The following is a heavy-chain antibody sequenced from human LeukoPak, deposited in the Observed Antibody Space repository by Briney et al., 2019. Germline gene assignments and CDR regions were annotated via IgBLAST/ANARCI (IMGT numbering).Heavy chain of an antibody. CDR1: GGTFSSYA. V-gene: IGHV1-69*05. J-gene: IGHJ4*02. Sequence: SVKVSCEASGGTFSSYAISWVRQAPGQGLEWMGGIIPIFGTANYAQKFQGRVTITTDESTSTAYMEPSSLRSEDTAVYYCARAAGKGYYDSSGYPYWGQGTLVTVSS. D-gene: IGHD3-22*01. CDR2: IIPIFGTA. CDR3: ARAAGKGYYDSSGYPY.